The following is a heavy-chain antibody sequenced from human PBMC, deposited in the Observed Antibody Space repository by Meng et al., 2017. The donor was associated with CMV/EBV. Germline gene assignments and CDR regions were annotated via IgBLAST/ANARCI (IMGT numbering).Heavy chain of an antibody. Sequence: GGSLRPSCPASGSAVIVIYMSWVRQAPGKGLQWVSFIYSVDSTYYADSVKGRVTISRDNSKNTPYLQMSSLRAEDTAVYYCAKDGYCSSTRCYEAAYYYYGMDVWGQGTTVTVSS. D-gene: IGHD2-2*03. V-gene: IGHV3-53*05. CDR1: GSAVIVIY. CDR2: IYSVDST. J-gene: IGHJ6*02. CDR3: AKDGYCSSTRCYEAAYYYYGMDV.